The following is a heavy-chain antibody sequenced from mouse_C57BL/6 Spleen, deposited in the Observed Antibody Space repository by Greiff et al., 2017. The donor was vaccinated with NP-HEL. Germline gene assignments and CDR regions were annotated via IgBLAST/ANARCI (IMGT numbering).Heavy chain of an antibody. V-gene: IGHV5-16*01. CDR1: GFTFSVYY. J-gene: IGHJ1*03. CDR2: INYDGSST. CDR3: AREGGGNWYFDV. Sequence: EVKLMESEGGLVQPGRSMKLSCTASGFTFSVYYMAWVRQVPEKGLEWVANINYDGSSTYYLDSLKSRFIISRDNAKNILYLQMSSLKSEDTATYYCAREGGGNWYFDVWGTGTTVTVSS.